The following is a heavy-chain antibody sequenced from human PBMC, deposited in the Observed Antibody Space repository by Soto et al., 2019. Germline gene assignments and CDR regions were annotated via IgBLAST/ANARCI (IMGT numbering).Heavy chain of an antibody. V-gene: IGHV3-23*01. Sequence: KRLEWGAAISGSGGSTYYADSVKGRFTISRDNSKNTLYLQMNSLRAEDTAVYFFFFQAEDGIRDVRSVSAFLLNRSSDL. CDR2: ISGSGGST. D-gene: IGHD3-10*02. CDR3: FFQAEDGIRDVRSVSAFLLNRSSDL. J-gene: IGHJ2*01.